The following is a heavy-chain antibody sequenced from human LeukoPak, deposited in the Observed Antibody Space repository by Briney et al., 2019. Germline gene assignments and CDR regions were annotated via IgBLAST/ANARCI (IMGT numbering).Heavy chain of an antibody. V-gene: IGHV4-59*01. CDR2: IYYSGST. J-gene: IGHJ6*03. CDR1: GGSISSYY. CDR3: ARETHGYYYYYMDV. Sequence: SETLSLTCTVSGGSISSYYWSWIRQPPGKGLEWIGYIYYSGSTNYDPSLKSRVTISVDTSKNQFSLKLSSVTAADTAVYYCARETHGYYYYYMDVWGKGTTVTVSS.